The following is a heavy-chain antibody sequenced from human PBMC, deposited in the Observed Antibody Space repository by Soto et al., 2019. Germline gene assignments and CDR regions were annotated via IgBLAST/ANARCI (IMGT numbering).Heavy chain of an antibody. Sequence: SETLSLTCAVSGGSISSGGYSWSWIRQPPGKGLEWIGYIYHSGSTYYNPSLKSRVTISVDRSKNQFSLKLSSVTAADTAVYYCASMTTVTSCFDYWGQGTLVTVSS. D-gene: IGHD4-17*01. V-gene: IGHV4-30-2*01. CDR1: GGSISSGGYS. CDR3: ASMTTVTSCFDY. J-gene: IGHJ4*02. CDR2: IYHSGST.